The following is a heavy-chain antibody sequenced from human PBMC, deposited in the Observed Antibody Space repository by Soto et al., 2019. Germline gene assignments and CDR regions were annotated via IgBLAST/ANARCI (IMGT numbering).Heavy chain of an antibody. CDR2: IDPSDSYT. Sequence: GASLKISCKGSGYSFTSYWISWVRQMPGKGLEWMGRIDPSDSYTNYSPSFQGHVTISADKSISTAYLQWSSLKASDTAMYYCARHGPVDIVVVPAASRVYGMDVWGQGTTVTVS. V-gene: IGHV5-10-1*01. CDR1: GYSFTSYW. J-gene: IGHJ6*02. D-gene: IGHD2-2*03. CDR3: ARHGPVDIVVVPAASRVYGMDV.